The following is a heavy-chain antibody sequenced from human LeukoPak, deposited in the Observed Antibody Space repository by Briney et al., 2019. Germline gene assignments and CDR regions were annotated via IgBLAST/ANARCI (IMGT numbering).Heavy chain of an antibody. D-gene: IGHD3-10*01. J-gene: IGHJ6*03. CDR2: ISWDASST. V-gene: IGHV3-43D*04. Sequence: GGSLRLSCAASGYTFGDYAMQWVRQAPGKGLEWVSLISWDASSTYYADSVKGRFTISRDNSKNSLSLQMNGLRPEDTALYYCAKERRGYYMDVWGKGTTLTVSS. CDR1: GYTFGDYA. CDR3: AKERRGYYMDV.